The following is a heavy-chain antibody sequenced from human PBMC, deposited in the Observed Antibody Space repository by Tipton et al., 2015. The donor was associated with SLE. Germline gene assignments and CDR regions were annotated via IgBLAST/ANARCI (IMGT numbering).Heavy chain of an antibody. D-gene: IGHD2-21*01. CDR1: GFTLRTYG. CDR3: AISPSWYYGMDV. CDR2: TWYNGNNK. J-gene: IGHJ6*02. V-gene: IGHV3-33*01. Sequence: SLRLSCAASGFTLRTYGMYWVRQAPGKGPEWVAVTWYNGNNKYYADSVKGRFTISRDNSKNTLYLQMNSLRAEDTAVYYCAISPSWYYGMDVWGQGTTVTVSS.